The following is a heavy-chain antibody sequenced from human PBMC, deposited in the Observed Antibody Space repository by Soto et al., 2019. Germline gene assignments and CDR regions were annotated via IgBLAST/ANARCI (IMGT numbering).Heavy chain of an antibody. CDR2: IYSGGST. CDR3: AFSLQTSSSWPNWFDP. J-gene: IGHJ5*02. Sequence: EVQLVESGGGLVQPGGSLRLSCAASGFTVSSNYMSWVRQAPGKGLEWVSVIYSGGSTYYADSVKGRFTISRDNSKNTLYLQMNSLRAEDTAVYYCAFSLQTSSSWPNWFDPWGQGTLVTVSS. CDR1: GFTVSSNY. D-gene: IGHD6-13*01. V-gene: IGHV3-66*01.